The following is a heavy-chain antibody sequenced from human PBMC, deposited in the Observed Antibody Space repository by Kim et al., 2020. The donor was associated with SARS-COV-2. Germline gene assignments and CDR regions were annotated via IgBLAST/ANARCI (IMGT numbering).Heavy chain of an antibody. D-gene: IGHD1-26*01. CDR3: ARHVVGARAVEY. Sequence: GGSLKLSCAASGFTFRTYWMTWVRQSPGKGLEWVANTKNDGSEKYYVDSVKGRFTISRDNAKNSLFLQMNSLRAEDTAVYYCARHVVGARAVEYWGQGTLVTVSS. V-gene: IGHV3-7*01. CDR2: TKNDGSEK. CDR1: GFTFRTYW. J-gene: IGHJ4*02.